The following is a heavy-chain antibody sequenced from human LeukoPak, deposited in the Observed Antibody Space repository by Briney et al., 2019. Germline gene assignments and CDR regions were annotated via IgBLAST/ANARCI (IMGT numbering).Heavy chain of an antibody. CDR2: INHSGST. Sequence: SETLSLTCAVSGGSFSGYYWSWIRQPPGKGLEWIGEINHSGSTNYNPSPKSRVTISVDTSKKQCSLKLSSVTAADTAVYYCARLIADRQTVWGSLKHFDYWGQGTLVTVSS. V-gene: IGHV4-34*01. D-gene: IGHD3-16*01. J-gene: IGHJ4*02. CDR3: ARLIADRQTVWGSLKHFDY. CDR1: GGSFSGYY.